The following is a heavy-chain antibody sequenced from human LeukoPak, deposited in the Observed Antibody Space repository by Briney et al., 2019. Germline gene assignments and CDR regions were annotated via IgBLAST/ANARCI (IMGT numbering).Heavy chain of an antibody. CDR3: AREPYCGMTSCFHMDV. J-gene: IGHJ6*03. CDR2: TYASGNT. D-gene: IGHD2-2*01. V-gene: IGHV4-4*07. CDR1: GDSFNTYY. Sequence: SETLSLTCTVSGDSFNTYYWSWVRQPAGKGLEWIGRTYASGNTHYNPSLKSRVTMSVDTSKNQFSLKLTSVTAADTAVYYCAREPYCGMTSCFHMDVWGKGTTVTVSS.